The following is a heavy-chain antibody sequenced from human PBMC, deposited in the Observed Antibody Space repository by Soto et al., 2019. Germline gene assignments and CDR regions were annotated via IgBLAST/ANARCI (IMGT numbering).Heavy chain of an antibody. V-gene: IGHV3-48*02. CDR1: GFTFSSYS. D-gene: IGHD3-16*01. J-gene: IGHJ4*02. CDR2: ISSSGKTR. CDR3: VRDYLWGMDY. Sequence: EVQLVASGGGLVQPGGSLRLSCAASGFTFSSYSMNWVRQVPGKGLEWVSYISSSGKTRYCADSVKGRFTISRDNARNSLYLQMNSLRDEDTAVYYCVRDYLWGMDYWGQGTLVTVSS.